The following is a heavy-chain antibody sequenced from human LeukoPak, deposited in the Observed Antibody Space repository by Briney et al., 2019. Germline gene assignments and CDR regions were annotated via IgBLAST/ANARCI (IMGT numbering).Heavy chain of an antibody. D-gene: IGHD3-3*01. CDR2: IYTSGST. Sequence: SETLSLTCTVSGGSINNYYWTWIRQPAGKGLEWIGRIYTSGSTNYNPSLKSRVTMSVDTSKNQFSLKLSSVTAADTAVYYCARDRRDLGDYYYMDVWGKGTTVTISS. J-gene: IGHJ6*03. CDR3: ARDRRDLGDYYYMDV. V-gene: IGHV4-4*07. CDR1: GGSINNYY.